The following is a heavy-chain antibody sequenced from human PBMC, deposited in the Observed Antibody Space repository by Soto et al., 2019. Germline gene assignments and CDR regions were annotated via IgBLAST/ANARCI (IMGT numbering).Heavy chain of an antibody. Sequence: QLQLQESGPGLVKPSETLSLICTVSGGSVSSTSYYWGWIRQPPGKGLEWIATSYDSGSTYYNPSLKSRVTISVDTSKNQFSLKVDSVTATDTAVYYCARQINYYGPGSPKGYCFDSWGQGTLVTVSS. CDR3: ARQINYYGPGSPKGYCFDS. CDR1: GGSVSSTSYY. D-gene: IGHD3-10*01. J-gene: IGHJ4*02. V-gene: IGHV4-39*01. CDR2: SYDSGST.